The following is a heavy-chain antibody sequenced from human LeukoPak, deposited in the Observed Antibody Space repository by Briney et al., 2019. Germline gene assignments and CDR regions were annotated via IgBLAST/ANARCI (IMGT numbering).Heavy chain of an antibody. D-gene: IGHD6-19*01. V-gene: IGHV1-24*01. J-gene: IGHJ4*02. Sequence: ASVKVSCKVSGYTLTELSIHWVRQAPGKGLDWMGGFDPEDSEPIYAEKFHDRVTMTEDTSTDTAYLELGRLTSEDTAVYYCATEGQWLLLHYFDSWGQGTLVTVSS. CDR2: FDPEDSEP. CDR1: GYTLTELS. CDR3: ATEGQWLLLHYFDS.